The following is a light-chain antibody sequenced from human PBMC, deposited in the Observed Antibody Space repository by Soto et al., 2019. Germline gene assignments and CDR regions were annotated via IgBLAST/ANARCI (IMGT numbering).Light chain of an antibody. J-gene: IGKJ5*01. CDR2: GAS. V-gene: IGKV3-20*01. Sequence: EIVLTQSPGTLSLSPGERATLSCRASQSVSSGYLAWYQQKPGQTPRPLIYGASSRATGIPDRFSGSGSGTDFTLTISRLEPEDFAVYYCQQYGSSPITFGQGTRLEIK. CDR1: QSVSSGY. CDR3: QQYGSSPIT.